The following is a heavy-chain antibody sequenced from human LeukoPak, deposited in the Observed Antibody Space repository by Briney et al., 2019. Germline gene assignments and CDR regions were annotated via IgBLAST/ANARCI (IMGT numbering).Heavy chain of an antibody. V-gene: IGHV3-33*01. D-gene: IGHD1-26*01. J-gene: IGHJ4*02. CDR1: GFTFSSYG. CDR2: IRYDGSNK. CDR3: VRDRGTYRPIDY. Sequence: GRSLRLSCAASGFTFSSYGMRWVRQAPGKGLEWVAFIRYDGSNKYYADSVKGRFTISRDNSKNTLYLQMNSLRAEDTAIYYCVRDRGTYRPIDYWGQGTLVTVSS.